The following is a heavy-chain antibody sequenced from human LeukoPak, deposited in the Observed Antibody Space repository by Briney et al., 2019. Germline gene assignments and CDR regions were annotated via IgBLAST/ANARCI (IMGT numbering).Heavy chain of an antibody. CDR2: MRSSRSYK. CDR1: GFIFGSCG. Sequence: PGGSLRLSCAASGFIFGSCGMNWVRQAPGKGLEWVSSMRSSRSYKYHVDSVKGRFTISRDNAKNSLYLRRNSLRAEDAAVYSCATIGTVTTDDYWGQGTLVTVSS. D-gene: IGHD4-17*01. J-gene: IGHJ4*02. CDR3: ATIGTVTTDDY. V-gene: IGHV3-21*06.